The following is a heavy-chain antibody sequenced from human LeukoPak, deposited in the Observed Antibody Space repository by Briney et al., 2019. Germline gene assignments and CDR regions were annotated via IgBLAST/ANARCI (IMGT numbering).Heavy chain of an antibody. J-gene: IGHJ6*03. D-gene: IGHD5-18*01. Sequence: SETLSLTCIVSGFSISIGYYWGWIRQPPGQGLECIGTIYHTGTTYYNPSLKSRVTISVDTSKNQFSLKLTSVTAADTAVYYCARTTEGGYTYGYFYYYYMDVWGKGTTVTISS. CDR1: GFSISIGYY. V-gene: IGHV4-38-2*02. CDR3: ARTTEGGYTYGYFYYYYMDV. CDR2: IYHTGTT.